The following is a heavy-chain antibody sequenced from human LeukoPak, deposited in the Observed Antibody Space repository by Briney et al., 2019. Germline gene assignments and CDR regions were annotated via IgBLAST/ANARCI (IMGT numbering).Heavy chain of an antibody. Sequence: ASVKVSCKASGYTFTSYDINWVRQATGQGLEWMGWMNPNSGNTGYAQKFQGRVTMTRNTSISTAYMELSSLRSEDTAVYYCARGRSYRGSSSGGWFDPWGQGTLVTVSS. CDR2: MNPNSGNT. D-gene: IGHD6-13*01. CDR3: ARGRSYRGSSSGGWFDP. J-gene: IGHJ5*02. CDR1: GYTFTSYD. V-gene: IGHV1-8*02.